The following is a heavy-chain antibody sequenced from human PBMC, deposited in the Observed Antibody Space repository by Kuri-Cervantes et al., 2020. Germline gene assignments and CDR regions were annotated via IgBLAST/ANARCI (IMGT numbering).Heavy chain of an antibody. V-gene: IGHV3-48*01. Sequence: GGSLRLSCAASGFTFSSYSMNWVRQAPGKGLEWVSYISSSSSTIYYADSVKGRFTISRDNSKNTLYLQMNSLRAEDTAVYYCARDASGYGENYYYYGMDVWGQGTTVTVSS. CDR2: ISSSSSTI. J-gene: IGHJ6*02. CDR3: ARDASGYGENYYYYGMDV. D-gene: IGHD5-12*01. CDR1: GFTFSSYS.